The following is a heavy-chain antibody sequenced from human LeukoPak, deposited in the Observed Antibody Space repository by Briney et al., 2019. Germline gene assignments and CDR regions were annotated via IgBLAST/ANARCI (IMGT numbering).Heavy chain of an antibody. Sequence: SETLSLTCTVSGPPISSGYCYWGWIRQAPGKGLEWIASIYSSGTTYYNPSLKSRVTISVDTSKNQFSLKLSSVTAADTAVYYCARHPDCSSSSCYRWFDPWGQGTLVTVSS. CDR3: ARHPDCSSSSCYRWFDP. J-gene: IGHJ5*02. V-gene: IGHV4-39*01. D-gene: IGHD2-2*02. CDR1: GPPISSGYCY. CDR2: IYSSGTT.